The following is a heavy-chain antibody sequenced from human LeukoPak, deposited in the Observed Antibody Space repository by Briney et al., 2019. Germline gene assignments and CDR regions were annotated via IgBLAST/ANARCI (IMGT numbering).Heavy chain of an antibody. CDR1: GFTFSSYW. D-gene: IGHD1/OR15-1a*01. J-gene: IGHJ4*02. Sequence: GGSLRLSCAASGFTFSSYWMSWVRQAPGKGLEWVANIRQDGSVQNYVDSEKGRFTISRDNPKNSVYLQMSSLRAEDTAVYYCLVTTRSRGFDYWGQGTLVTVSS. CDR3: LVTTRSRGFDY. CDR2: IRQDGSVQ. V-gene: IGHV3-7*01.